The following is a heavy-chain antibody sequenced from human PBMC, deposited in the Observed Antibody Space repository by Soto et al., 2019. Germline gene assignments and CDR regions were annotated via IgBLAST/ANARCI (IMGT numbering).Heavy chain of an antibody. CDR1: GFSFNNYA. Sequence: EVQVLESGGGLVQPGGSLRLSCAASGFSFNNYAMSWVRQTPGKGLEWVSGMSASGSSIYYADSVKGRFTISRDNSKNTLYLHAHSLRAWDAAIYFCAKQSREWLFPRPAFDIFGQGTMVTVSS. CDR3: AKQSREWLFPRPAFDI. J-gene: IGHJ3*02. D-gene: IGHD3-3*01. V-gene: IGHV3-23*01. CDR2: MSASGSSI.